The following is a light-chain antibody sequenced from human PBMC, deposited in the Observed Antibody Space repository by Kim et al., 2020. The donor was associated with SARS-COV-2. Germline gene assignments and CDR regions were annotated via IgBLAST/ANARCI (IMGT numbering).Light chain of an antibody. CDR1: KLGDKY. Sequence: SPGQIASITCSGDKLGDKYACWYQQKPGQSPVLVIYKDSKRPSGIPERFSGSNSGNTATLTISGTQAMDEADYYCQAWDSSTHVVFGGGTQLTVL. CDR2: KDS. J-gene: IGLJ2*01. CDR3: QAWDSSTHVV. V-gene: IGLV3-1*01.